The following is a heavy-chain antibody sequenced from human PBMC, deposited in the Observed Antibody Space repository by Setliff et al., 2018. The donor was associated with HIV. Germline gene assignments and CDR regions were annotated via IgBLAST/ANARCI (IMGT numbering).Heavy chain of an antibody. Sequence: PSETLSLTCDVSGGSFNAYYWSWIRQPPGKGLEWIGESNHSGNTTYNPSLKSRVTISADTTKNQFSLKLNTVTAADTAVYYCARETYYGSGSYLPTEYYYYYMDVWGKGTTVTVSS. CDR3: ARETYYGSGSYLPTEYYYYYMDV. CDR1: GGSFNAYY. V-gene: IGHV4-34*01. CDR2: SNHSGNT. D-gene: IGHD3-10*01. J-gene: IGHJ6*03.